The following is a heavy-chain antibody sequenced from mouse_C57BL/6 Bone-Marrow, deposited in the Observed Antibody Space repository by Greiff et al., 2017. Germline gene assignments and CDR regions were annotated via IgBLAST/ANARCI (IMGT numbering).Heavy chain of an antibody. J-gene: IGHJ3*01. CDR3: ARCYDGYPFAY. V-gene: IGHV1-61*01. CDR2: IYPSDSET. CDR1: GYTFTSYW. Sequence: QVQLQQPGAELVRPGSSVKLSCKASGYTFTSYWMDWVKQRPGQGLEWIGNIYPSDSETHYNQKFKDKATLTVDKSSSTAHMQLSSLTSEDSAVYYCARCYDGYPFAYWGQGTLVTVSA. D-gene: IGHD2-3*01.